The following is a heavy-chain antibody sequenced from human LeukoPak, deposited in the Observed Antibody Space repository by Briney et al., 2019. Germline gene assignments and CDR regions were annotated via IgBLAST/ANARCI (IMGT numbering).Heavy chain of an antibody. Sequence: GGSLRLSCAASGFTFDDYAMHWVRQAPGKGLEWVSGISWNSGSIGYADSVKGRFTISRDNAKNSLYLQMNSLRAEDTALYYCAKDGSSGWYHLFDYWGQGTLVTVSS. D-gene: IGHD6-19*01. CDR2: ISWNSGSI. CDR3: AKDGSSGWYHLFDY. CDR1: GFTFDDYA. V-gene: IGHV3-9*01. J-gene: IGHJ4*02.